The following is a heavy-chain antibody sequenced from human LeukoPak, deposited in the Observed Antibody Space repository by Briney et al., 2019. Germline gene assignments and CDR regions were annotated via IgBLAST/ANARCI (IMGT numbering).Heavy chain of an antibody. J-gene: IGHJ6*02. CDR2: VSGDSGST. D-gene: IGHD5-18*01. CDR3: AKDTEGYTYGYYYYGMDV. CDR1: GFTFDDYA. Sequence: GGSLRLSCAASGFTFDDYAMHWVRQAPGKGLEWVSLVSGDSGSTYYADSVKGRFTISRDNSKNSLYLQMNSLRNDDTALYYCAKDTEGYTYGYYYYGMDVWGQGTTVTVSS. V-gene: IGHV3-43*02.